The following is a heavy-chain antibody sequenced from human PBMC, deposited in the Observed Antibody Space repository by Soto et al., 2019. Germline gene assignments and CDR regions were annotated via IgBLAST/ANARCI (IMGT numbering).Heavy chain of an antibody. Sequence: EVQLVESGGGWVQPGGSLKLSCSGSGFSFSDSAIHWVRQVSGQGLEWVGRIRDKANHYATAYDVSVRGRFTISRDDSENTAYLQMNSLKTEDTAVYYCTRPPSGSYGDDSDYWGQGTLVTVYS. D-gene: IGHD1-26*01. V-gene: IGHV3-73*02. CDR1: GFSFSDSA. CDR3: TRPPSGSYGDDSDY. J-gene: IGHJ4*02. CDR2: IRDKANHYAT.